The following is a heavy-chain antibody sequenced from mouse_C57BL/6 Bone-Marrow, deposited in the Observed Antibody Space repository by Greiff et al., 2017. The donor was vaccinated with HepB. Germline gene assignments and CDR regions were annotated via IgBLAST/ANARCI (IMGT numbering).Heavy chain of an antibody. Sequence: EVKLVESGGGLVQPGGSLKLSCAASGFTFSDYYMYWVRQTPEKRLEWVAYISNGGGSTYYPDTVKGRFTISRDNAKNTLYLQMSRLKSEDTAMYYCARQYGITGTWVAYWGQGTLVTVSA. CDR3: ARQYGITGTWVAY. V-gene: IGHV5-12*01. D-gene: IGHD2-1*01. J-gene: IGHJ3*01. CDR1: GFTFSDYY. CDR2: ISNGGGST.